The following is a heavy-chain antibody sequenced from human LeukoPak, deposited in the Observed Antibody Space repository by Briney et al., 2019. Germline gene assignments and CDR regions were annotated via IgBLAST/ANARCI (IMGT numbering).Heavy chain of an antibody. V-gene: IGHV3-7*03. J-gene: IGHJ5*02. CDR2: IKQDGSEK. Sequence: PGGSLRLSCAASGFTFSSYWMSWVRQAPGKGLEWVANIKQDGSEKYYVDSVKGRFTISRDNAKNSLYLQMNSLRAEDTAVYYRARIMITFGGPSGWFDPWGQGTLVTVSS. D-gene: IGHD3-16*01. CDR1: GFTFSSYW. CDR3: ARIMITFGGPSGWFDP.